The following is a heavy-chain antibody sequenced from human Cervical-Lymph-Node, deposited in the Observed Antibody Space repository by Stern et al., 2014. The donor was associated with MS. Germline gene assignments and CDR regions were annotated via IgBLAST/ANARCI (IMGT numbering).Heavy chain of an antibody. J-gene: IGHJ4*02. V-gene: IGHV4-4*08. CDR1: GGSFTDYY. D-gene: IGHD5-24*01. Sequence: QLQLQESGPGLVKPLETLSLSCTVSGGSFTDYYWSWIRQPPGKGLEWIGSSTHSGSPHYGPPLKNRVTISLDTSKSQFSLRLPAVTASDTAVYFCARGGRMASMFYWGQGTLVTVSS. CDR3: ARGGRMASMFY. CDR2: STHSGSP.